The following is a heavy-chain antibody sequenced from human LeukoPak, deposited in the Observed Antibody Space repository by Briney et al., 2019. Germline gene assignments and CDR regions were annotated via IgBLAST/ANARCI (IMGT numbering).Heavy chain of an antibody. D-gene: IGHD2-21*02. J-gene: IGHJ3*02. CDR2: MNPNSGNT. Sequence: GTSVKVSCKASGYTFTSYDINWVRQATGQGLEWMGWMNPNSGNTGYAQKFQGRVTMTRNTSISTAYMELSSLRSEDTAVYYCARTLRLRGAFDIWGQGTMVTVSS. CDR1: GYTFTSYD. V-gene: IGHV1-8*01. CDR3: ARTLRLRGAFDI.